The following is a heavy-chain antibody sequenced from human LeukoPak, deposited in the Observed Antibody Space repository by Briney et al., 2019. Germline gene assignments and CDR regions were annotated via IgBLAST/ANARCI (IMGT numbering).Heavy chain of an antibody. CDR1: GFTFSNYN. CDR2: ITSSSSYK. D-gene: IGHD1-26*01. CDR3: AKDPYSGAYYEGYYYYYMDV. J-gene: IGHJ6*03. V-gene: IGHV3-21*01. Sequence: GGSLRLSCAAPGFTFSNYNMNWVRQAPGKGLEWISSITSSSSYKFYADSVKGRFTISRDNAKNSLYLQMNSLRAEDTAVYYCAKDPYSGAYYEGYYYYYMDVWGKGTTVTVSS.